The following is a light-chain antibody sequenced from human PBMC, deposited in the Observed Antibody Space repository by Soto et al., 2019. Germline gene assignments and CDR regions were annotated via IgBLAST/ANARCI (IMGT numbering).Light chain of an antibody. Sequence: QSALTQPPSASGSPGQSVTISCTGTSSDVGGYNSVSWYQQHPGKGPKLMLYDVTKRPSGVPDRFSGSKSCNTASLTVSGLQAEDEADYYCCSNAGSSSLVFGGGTKLTVL. CDR2: DVT. J-gene: IGLJ2*01. V-gene: IGLV2-8*01. CDR3: CSNAGSSSLV. CDR1: SSDVGGYNS.